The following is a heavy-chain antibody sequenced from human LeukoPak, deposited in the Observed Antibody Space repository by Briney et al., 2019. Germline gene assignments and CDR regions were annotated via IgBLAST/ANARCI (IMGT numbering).Heavy chain of an antibody. CDR3: ARGVSTWYRIDY. D-gene: IGHD6-13*01. CDR2: LSYDGSIK. CDR1: GFPFSSYS. J-gene: IGHJ4*02. V-gene: IGHV3-30*01. Sequence: GGSLRLSCVASGFPFSSYSSHWVRQAPGKGLEWVALLSYDGSIKHYADSVKGRFTLSRDNSKSSVYLQMDSLKADDTAVYHCARGVSTWYRIDYWGQGTLVTVSS.